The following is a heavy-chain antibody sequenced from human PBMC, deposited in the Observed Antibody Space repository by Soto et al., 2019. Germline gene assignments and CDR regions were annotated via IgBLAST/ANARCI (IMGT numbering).Heavy chain of an antibody. CDR1: GGSISSSSYY. D-gene: IGHD3-3*01. J-gene: IGHJ4*02. CDR3: ARRPKFYDFWSGYGDY. CDR2: IYYSGST. Sequence: QLQLQESGPGLVKPSETLSLTCTVSGGSISSSSYYWGWIRQPPGKALEWIGSIYYSGSTYYNPSLKSRVTISVDTSKNQFSLKLSSVTAADTAVYYCARRPKFYDFWSGYGDYWGQGTLVTVSS. V-gene: IGHV4-39*01.